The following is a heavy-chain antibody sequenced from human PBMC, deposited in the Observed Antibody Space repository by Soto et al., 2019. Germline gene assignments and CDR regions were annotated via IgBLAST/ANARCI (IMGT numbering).Heavy chain of an antibody. D-gene: IGHD3-10*01. Sequence: EVQLVESGGGLVQPGGSLRLSCAASGFTFSSYWIHWVRQAPGKGLVWVSRVDSGGSTTNYADSVKGRFTISRDNAKNTLYLQMNSLRDEDTAVYHCVRGAFHHYFLDSWGHGNLVTVSS. CDR3: VRGAFHHYFLDS. V-gene: IGHV3-74*01. CDR1: GFTFSSYW. CDR2: VDSGGSTT. J-gene: IGHJ5*01.